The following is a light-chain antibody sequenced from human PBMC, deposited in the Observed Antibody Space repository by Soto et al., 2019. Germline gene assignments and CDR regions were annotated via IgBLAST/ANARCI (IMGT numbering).Light chain of an antibody. J-gene: IGKJ1*01. CDR3: QQYGTSPRT. CDR1: QSISGSN. V-gene: IGKV3-20*01. Sequence: EIVLTQSPGTLSLSPGERATLSCRASQSISGSNLAWYQQKPGQPPRLLIYGASTRATGIPDRFSGSGSGTDFALTISRLEPEAFAVYYCQQYGTSPRTFGQGTKVDIK. CDR2: GAS.